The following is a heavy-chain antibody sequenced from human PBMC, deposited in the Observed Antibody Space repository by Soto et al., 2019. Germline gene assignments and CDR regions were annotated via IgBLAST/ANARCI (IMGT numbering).Heavy chain of an antibody. V-gene: IGHV1-69*06. Sequence: QAQLVQSGAEVKKPGSSVKVSCKASGGTFSSYAISWVRQAPGQGLEWMGGIIPIFGTANYAQKFQGRVTITADKSTSTAYMELSSLRSEDTAVYYCASIAAAPLDFGYYYYGMDVWGQGTTVTVSS. CDR1: GGTFSSYA. D-gene: IGHD6-13*01. CDR2: IIPIFGTA. CDR3: ASIAAAPLDFGYYYYGMDV. J-gene: IGHJ6*02.